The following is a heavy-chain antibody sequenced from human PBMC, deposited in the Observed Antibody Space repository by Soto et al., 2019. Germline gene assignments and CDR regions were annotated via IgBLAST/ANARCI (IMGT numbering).Heavy chain of an antibody. CDR3: ARSEATVLDS. V-gene: IGHV4-4*02. J-gene: IGHJ4*02. Sequence: VQLQESGPGLVKPSGTLSLTCTVSDGSMSSSNWWNWVRQSPGKGLEWIGETHPSGRTNYSPSLKSRVTISVDKSKNQFSLQLTSVTAAVTAVYYCARSEATVLDSWGQGTLVTVSS. CDR1: DGSMSSSNW. D-gene: IGHD4-17*01. CDR2: THPSGRT.